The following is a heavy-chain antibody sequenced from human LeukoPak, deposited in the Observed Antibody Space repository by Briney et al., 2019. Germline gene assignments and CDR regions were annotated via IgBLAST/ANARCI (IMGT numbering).Heavy chain of an antibody. Sequence: SETLSLTCAVYGGSFSGYYWSWIRQPPGKGLEWIGEINHSGSTNYNPSLKSRVTISVDTSKNQFSLKLSSVTAADTAVYYCARRKNKALNSSSWAFYYFDYWGQGTLVTVSS. J-gene: IGHJ4*02. CDR2: INHSGST. CDR3: ARRKNKALNSSSWAFYYFDY. D-gene: IGHD6-13*01. V-gene: IGHV4-34*01. CDR1: GGSFSGYY.